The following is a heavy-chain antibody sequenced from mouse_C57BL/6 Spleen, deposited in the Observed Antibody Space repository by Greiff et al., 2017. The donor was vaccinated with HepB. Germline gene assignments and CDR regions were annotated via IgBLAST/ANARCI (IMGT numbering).Heavy chain of an antibody. D-gene: IGHD1-1*01. J-gene: IGHJ2*01. Sequence: QVQLQQPGAELVKPGASVKMSCKASGYTFTSYWITWVKQRPGQGLEWIGDIYPGSGSTNYNETFKSKATLTVDTSSSTAYMQLSSLTSEDAAVYYCARYYYGSSYAHFDYWGQGTTLTVSS. CDR2: IYPGSGST. CDR3: ARYYYGSSYAHFDY. CDR1: GYTFTSYW. V-gene: IGHV1-55*01.